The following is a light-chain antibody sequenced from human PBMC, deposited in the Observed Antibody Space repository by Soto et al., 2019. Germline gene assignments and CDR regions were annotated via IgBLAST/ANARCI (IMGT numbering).Light chain of an antibody. V-gene: IGKV3-15*01. J-gene: IGKJ1*01. Sequence: EIVMTQSPATLSVSPGERATLSCRASQSVSSNLAWYQQKPGQAPRLLIYGATTRATGIPVRFSGSGSGTESTLTTSRLQSEDTAVYYCQQYNNWKTFGQGTKVEIK. CDR2: GAT. CDR1: QSVSSN. CDR3: QQYNNWKT.